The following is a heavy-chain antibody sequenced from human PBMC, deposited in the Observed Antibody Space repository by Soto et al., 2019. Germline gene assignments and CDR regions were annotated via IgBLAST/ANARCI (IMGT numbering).Heavy chain of an antibody. CDR1: GASIRSYY. J-gene: IGHJ4*02. Sequence: QVQLQESGPGLVRPSETLSLTCTVSGASIRSYYWSWIRQPPGKGLEWIGFIHHSGSTTYNPSLKSRLTMSVDTSKNQFSLKLSSVTAADTAVYYCTRGDSSSWRPHFDYWGQGTLVTVSS. V-gene: IGHV4-59*01. CDR2: IHHSGST. CDR3: TRGDSSSWRPHFDY. D-gene: IGHD6-13*01.